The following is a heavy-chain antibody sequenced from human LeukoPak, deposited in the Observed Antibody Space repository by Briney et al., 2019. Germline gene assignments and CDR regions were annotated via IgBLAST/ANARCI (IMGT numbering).Heavy chain of an antibody. CDR1: GFTFSSYG. CDR3: AKDPLVFAAAAYFFDD. D-gene: IGHD6-13*01. V-gene: IGHV3-30*18. CDR2: ISYDGSNK. J-gene: IGHJ4*02. Sequence: PGRSLRLSWAASGFTFSSYGMHWVRQAPGKGLEWVAVISYDGSNKYYTDSVKGRFTISRDNSKNTLFLQLNSLRAEDAAVYYCAKDPLVFAAAAYFFDDWAQGTLVTVSS.